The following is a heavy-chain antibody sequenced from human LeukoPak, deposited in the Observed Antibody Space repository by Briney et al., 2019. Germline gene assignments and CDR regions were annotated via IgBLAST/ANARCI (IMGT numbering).Heavy chain of an antibody. CDR2: INPNTGDT. V-gene: IGHV1-2*02. D-gene: IGHD2/OR15-2a*01. CDR3: ARTFYDTLDSDAFDF. J-gene: IGHJ3*01. CDR1: GYSLNAYY. Sequence: ASVKVSCKASGYSLNAYYMNWVRQAPGQGLEWMGWINPNTGDTNYAQKFQGRVTMTRDRSISTVYMELSSLRFDDTAVYYCARTFYDTLDSDAFDFWGQGTMVIVSS.